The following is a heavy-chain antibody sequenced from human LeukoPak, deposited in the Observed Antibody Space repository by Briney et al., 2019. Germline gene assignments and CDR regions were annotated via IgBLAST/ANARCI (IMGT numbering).Heavy chain of an antibody. CDR2: ISYDGSNK. D-gene: IGHD3-22*01. V-gene: IGHV3-30*03. CDR3: ARDKSVYYDTSGSRFDY. J-gene: IGHJ4*02. Sequence: GGSLRLSCAASGFTFSSYGMHWVRQAPGKGLEWVAVISYDGSNKYYADSVKGRFTISRDNSKNTLYLQMNSLRAEDTAVYYCARDKSVYYDTSGSRFDYWGQGTLVTVSS. CDR1: GFTFSSYG.